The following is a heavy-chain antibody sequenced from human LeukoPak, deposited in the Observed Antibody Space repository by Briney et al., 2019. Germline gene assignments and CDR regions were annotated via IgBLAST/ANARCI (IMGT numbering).Heavy chain of an antibody. V-gene: IGHV3-30-3*01. CDR2: ISYDGSNK. Sequence: PGGSLRLSCAASGFTFSSYAMHWVRQAPGKGLEWVAVISYDGSNKYYADSVKGRFTISRDNSKNTLYLQINSLRAEDTAVYYCARAGIAAAAPDYWGQGTLVTVSS. CDR3: ARAGIAAAAPDY. J-gene: IGHJ4*02. D-gene: IGHD6-13*01. CDR1: GFTFSSYA.